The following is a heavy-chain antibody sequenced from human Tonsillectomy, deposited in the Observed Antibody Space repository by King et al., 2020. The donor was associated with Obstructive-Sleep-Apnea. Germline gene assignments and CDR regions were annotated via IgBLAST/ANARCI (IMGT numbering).Heavy chain of an antibody. D-gene: IGHD4-17*01. CDR3: AREGDYGSYFNY. CDR1: GFTFATSV. Sequence: VQLVESGEGVVPPGRSLRLSCAAAGFTFATSVLHFVRQAPGKGLEWVAVMSYDGLNKYYADSVKGRFTISRDNSKNTLYLQMNSLRAADTAVYYCAREGDYGSYFNYWGQGTLVTVSS. V-gene: IGHV3-30*04. CDR2: MSYDGLNK. J-gene: IGHJ4*02.